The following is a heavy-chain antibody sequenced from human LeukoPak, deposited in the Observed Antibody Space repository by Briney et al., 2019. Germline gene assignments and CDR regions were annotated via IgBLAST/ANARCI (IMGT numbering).Heavy chain of an antibody. V-gene: IGHV3-30*03. J-gene: IGHJ4*02. D-gene: IGHD6-19*01. CDR3: ALIAVAEGFDY. CDR2: ISYDGSNK. CDR1: GFTFSSYG. Sequence: GGSLRLSCAASGFTFSSYGMHWVRQAPGKGLEWVAVISYDGSNKYYADSVKGRFTISRDSSKNTLYLQMNSLRAEDTAVYYCALIAVAEGFDYWGQGTLVTVSS.